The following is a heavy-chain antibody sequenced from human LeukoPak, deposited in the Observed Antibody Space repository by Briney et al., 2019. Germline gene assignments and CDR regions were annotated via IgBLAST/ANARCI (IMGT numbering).Heavy chain of an antibody. J-gene: IGHJ4*02. CDR1: GFTFSSYW. D-gene: IGHD5-18*01. V-gene: IGHV3-74*01. Sequence: GGSLRLSCAASGFTFSSYWMHWVRQAPGKGLVWVSRIKSDGSTTTYADSVKGRFTISRDNAKNTLYLQMNGLRAEDTAVYYCARVVDTHFDYWGQGTLVTVSS. CDR3: ARVVDTHFDY. CDR2: IKSDGSTT.